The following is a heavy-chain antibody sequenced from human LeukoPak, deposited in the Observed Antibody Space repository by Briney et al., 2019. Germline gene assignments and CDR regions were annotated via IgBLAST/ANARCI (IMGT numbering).Heavy chain of an antibody. J-gene: IGHJ4*02. V-gene: IGHV1-2*02. CDR1: GYTFTGYY. D-gene: IGHD3-22*01. CDR2: INPNINGT. Sequence: ASVKVSCKASGYTFTGYYIHWVRQAPGQGLEWMGWINPNINGTNYAQKFQGRVTMTGDRSISTAYMELSRLRSDDTAVYYCAREHYYDSSGFDYWGQGTLVTVSS. CDR3: AREHYYDSSGFDY.